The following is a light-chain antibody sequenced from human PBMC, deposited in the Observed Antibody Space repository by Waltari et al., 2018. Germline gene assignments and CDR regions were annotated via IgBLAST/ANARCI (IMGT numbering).Light chain of an antibody. V-gene: IGKV3-20*01. CDR2: GTS. CDR1: QSVTSLS. CDR3: QQYDGEVVT. Sequence: EIVLTQSPGTLSLSPGERATLSCRASQSVTSLSLTWYQQKLGQAPRLLIYGTSTRATGSPDRFSGSGSGTDFTLTISRLEPEDFAVYYCQQYDGEVVTFGGGTKVEI. J-gene: IGKJ4*01.